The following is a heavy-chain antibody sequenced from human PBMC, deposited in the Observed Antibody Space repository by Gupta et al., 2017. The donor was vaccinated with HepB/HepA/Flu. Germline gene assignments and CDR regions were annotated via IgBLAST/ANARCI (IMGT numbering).Heavy chain of an antibody. CDR1: GFTSRDAW. D-gene: IGHD6-19*01. Sequence: EVQLVYSGGGLVKPGGSLRLSCVASGFTSRDAWMSWVRQAPGKGLEWVGSIVKISDGVATGDTAPVKGRFNISSEYSKDTLYLQMARMMTEETAVYLGTSDRTDNSSAGGFDYWGQGTLVTVSS. CDR3: TSDRTDNSSAGGFDY. V-gene: IGHV3-15*04. CDR2: IVKISDGVAT. J-gene: IGHJ4*02.